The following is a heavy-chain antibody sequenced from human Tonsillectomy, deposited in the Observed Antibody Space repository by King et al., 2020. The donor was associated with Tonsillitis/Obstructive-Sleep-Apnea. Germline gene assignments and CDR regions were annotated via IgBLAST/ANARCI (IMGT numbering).Heavy chain of an antibody. D-gene: IGHD5-18*01. CDR1: GFTFSSYE. V-gene: IGHV3-48*03. CDR2: ISSSGSTI. J-gene: IGHJ6*02. CDR3: ARESVDTAMVETSDHYYYYGMDV. Sequence: VQLVESGGGLVQPGGSLRLSCAASGFTFSSYEMNWVRQAPGKGLEWVSYISSSGSTIYYADSVKGRFTISRDNAKNSLYLQMNSLRAEDTAVYYCARESVDTAMVETSDHYYYYGMDVWGQGTTVTVSS.